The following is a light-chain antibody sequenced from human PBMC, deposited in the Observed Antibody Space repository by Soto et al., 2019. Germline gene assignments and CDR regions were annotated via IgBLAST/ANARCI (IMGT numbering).Light chain of an antibody. CDR2: GNS. V-gene: IGLV1-40*01. J-gene: IGLJ2*01. CDR1: SSNIGAGYD. CDR3: QSYDSSLSVVV. Sequence: QSVLTQPPSVSGAPGQRVTISCTGSSSNIGAGYDVHWYQQLPGTAPKLLIYGNSNRPSGVPDRFSGSKSGTSASLAITGLHAEHEADYYCQSYDSSLSVVVFGGGTKRTVL.